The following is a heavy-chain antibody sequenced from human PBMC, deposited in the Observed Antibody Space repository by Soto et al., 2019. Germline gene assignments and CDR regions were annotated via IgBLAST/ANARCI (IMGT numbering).Heavy chain of an antibody. D-gene: IGHD3-9*01. J-gene: IGHJ2*01. CDR3: ARESHDILTGPPWVWYFDL. V-gene: IGHV4-34*02. Sequence: QVQIQQWGAGPLRPLETLSLTCGVSAGSFSGYYWAWIRQPPGKGLEWIGEINDRGSINYNPSLKSRVSISLDTSKNHYSLNLTSVTAADTAVYYCARESHDILTGPPWVWYFDLWGRGTLVTVSS. CDR2: INDRGSI. CDR1: AGSFSGYY.